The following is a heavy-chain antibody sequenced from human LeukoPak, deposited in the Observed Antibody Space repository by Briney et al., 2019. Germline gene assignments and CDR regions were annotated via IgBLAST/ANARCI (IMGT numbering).Heavy chain of an antibody. CDR3: ARDGYYDILTGPYYYYMDV. D-gene: IGHD3-9*01. CDR2: INPSGGST. V-gene: IGHV1-46*01. J-gene: IGHJ6*03. Sequence: ASVKVSCKASGYTFTGYYMHWVRQAPGQGLEWMGIINPSGGSTSYAQKFQGRVTMTRDTSTSTVYMELSSLRSEDTAVYYCARDGYYDILTGPYYYYMDVWGKGTTVTISS. CDR1: GYTFTGYY.